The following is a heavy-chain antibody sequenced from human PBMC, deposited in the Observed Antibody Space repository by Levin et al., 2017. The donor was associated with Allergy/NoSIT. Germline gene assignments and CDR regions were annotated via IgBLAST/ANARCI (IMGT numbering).Heavy chain of an antibody. Sequence: GGSLRLSCAASGFTFSSYGMHWVRQAPGKGLEWVAVIWYDGSNKYYADSVKGRFTISRDNSKNTLYLQMNSLRAEDTAVYYCARSNYYGSGSYSPCDYWGQGTLVTVSS. CDR1: GFTFSSYG. D-gene: IGHD3-10*01. CDR3: ARSNYYGSGSYSPCDY. CDR2: IWYDGSNK. V-gene: IGHV3-33*01. J-gene: IGHJ4*02.